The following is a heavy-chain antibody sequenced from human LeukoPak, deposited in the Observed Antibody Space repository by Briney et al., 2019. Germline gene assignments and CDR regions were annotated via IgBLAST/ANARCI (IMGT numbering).Heavy chain of an antibody. CDR1: GFTFSSYA. V-gene: IGHV3-23*01. CDR3: AKFFREWELLSPFDY. D-gene: IGHD1-26*01. Sequence: PGGSLRLSCAASGFTFSSYAMSWVRQAPGKGLEWVSAISGSGGSTYYADSVKGRFTISRDNSKNTLYLQMNSLRAEDTAVYYCAKFFREWELLSPFDYWGQGTLVTVSS. J-gene: IGHJ4*02. CDR2: ISGSGGST.